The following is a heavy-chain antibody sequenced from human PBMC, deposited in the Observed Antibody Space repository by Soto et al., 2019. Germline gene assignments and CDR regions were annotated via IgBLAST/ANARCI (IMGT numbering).Heavy chain of an antibody. V-gene: IGHV1-46*01. CDR3: ARDNYYKSRGTKGWYFDL. J-gene: IGHJ2*01. CDR1: EYTITRHW. CDR2: IHPSGDSR. D-gene: IGHD3-22*01. Sequence: QVQLVQSGAEAKKPGASVKVSCKASEYTITRHWMHWVRQAHGQGLEWMGVIHPSGDSRVYAQKIQGRVNMTMDTSTRTVSMELSSLLCDATAVYYCARDNYYKSRGTKGWYFDLWGRGTLVTCYS.